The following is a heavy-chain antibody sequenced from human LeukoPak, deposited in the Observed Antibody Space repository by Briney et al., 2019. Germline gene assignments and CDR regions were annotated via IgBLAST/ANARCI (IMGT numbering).Heavy chain of an antibody. V-gene: IGHV4-39*01. J-gene: IGHJ4*02. D-gene: IGHD3-22*01. CDR3: ARGPYDSSRD. CDR2: IYYSGST. CDR1: GGSISSSSYY. Sequence: SETLSLTCTVSGGSISSSSYYWGWIRQPPGKGLEWIGSIYYSGSTYYNPSLKSRVTISVDTSKNQFSLKLSSVTAADTAVYYCARGPYDSSRDWSQGTLVTVSS.